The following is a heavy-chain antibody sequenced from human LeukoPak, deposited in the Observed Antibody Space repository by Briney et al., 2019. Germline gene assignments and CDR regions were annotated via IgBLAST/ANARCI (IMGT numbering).Heavy chain of an antibody. CDR3: TTVGYGRSSQNFDY. Sequence: KPGGSLRLSCAASGFTFSNAWMSWVRQAPGKGLEWAGRIKSKTDGGTTDYAAPVKGRFIISRDDSKNTLYLQMNSLKTEDTAVYYCTTVGYGRSSQNFDYWGQGTLVTVSS. CDR1: GFTFSNAW. D-gene: IGHD6-6*01. J-gene: IGHJ4*02. CDR2: IKSKTDGGTT. V-gene: IGHV3-15*01.